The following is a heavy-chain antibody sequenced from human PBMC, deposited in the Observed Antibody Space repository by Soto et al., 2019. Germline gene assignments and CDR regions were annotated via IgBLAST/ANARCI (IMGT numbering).Heavy chain of an antibody. V-gene: IGHV1-69*13. Sequence: VKVSCKACGGTFSKYGVSWVRQAPGQGIERMGGIIPFFGTTNYAQNFQGRVTITADESTATAYMELSSLSSEDSSLFFCARNPRGHSISYSYYSCCMFVWG. CDR1: GGTFSKYG. D-gene: IGHD6-6*01. CDR3: ARNPRGHSISYSYYSCCMFV. J-gene: IGHJ6*02. CDR2: IIPFFGTT.